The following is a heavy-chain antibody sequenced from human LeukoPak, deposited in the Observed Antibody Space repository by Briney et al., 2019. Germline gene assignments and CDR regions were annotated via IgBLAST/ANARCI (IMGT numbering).Heavy chain of an antibody. CDR1: GYTFAKYA. V-gene: IGHV1-3*01. D-gene: IGHD2-2*01. J-gene: IGHJ6*02. CDR2: INAGNGNT. CDR3: PRSILVVPVASHYNYGVDV. Sequence: ASVKVSCKASGYTFAKYAIHWVRQAPGQRLEWMGWINAGNGNTRYSQRFQGGVTITRHTSASTAYMELSSLRSEDTAVYYCPRSILVVPVASHYNYGVDVWGQGTTVTVSS.